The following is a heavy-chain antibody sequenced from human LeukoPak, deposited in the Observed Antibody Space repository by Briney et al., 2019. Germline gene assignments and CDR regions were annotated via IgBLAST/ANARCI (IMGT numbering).Heavy chain of an antibody. J-gene: IGHJ5*02. D-gene: IGHD2/OR15-2a*01. V-gene: IGHV4-59*01. CDR2: IYYSGST. Sequence: SETLSLTCTVSGGSISSYYWSWIRQPPGMGLEWIGYIYYSGSTNYNPSLKSRVTISVDTSKNQFSLKLSSVTAADTAVYYCARDLLGSGFDPWGQGTLVTVSS. CDR3: ARDLLGSGFDP. CDR1: GGSISSYY.